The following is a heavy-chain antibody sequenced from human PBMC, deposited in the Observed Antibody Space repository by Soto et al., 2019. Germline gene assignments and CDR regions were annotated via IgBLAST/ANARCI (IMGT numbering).Heavy chain of an antibody. CDR1: GGSFRGYY. CDR3: ARGEITLLGGMDV. CDR2: INHSGTS. V-gene: IGHV4-34*01. Sequence: SETLSLTCTVSGGSFRGYYWGWVRQPPGKGLEWIGEINHSGTSNYHPSLKSRVTISVATSKNQFSLTVNSVTPADTAVYYCARGEITLLGGMDVWGQGTTVT. D-gene: IGHD3-10*01. J-gene: IGHJ6*02.